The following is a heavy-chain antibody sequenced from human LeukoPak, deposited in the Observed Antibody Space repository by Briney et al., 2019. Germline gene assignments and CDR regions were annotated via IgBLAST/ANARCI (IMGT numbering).Heavy chain of an antibody. V-gene: IGHV4-38-2*02. D-gene: IGHD1-1*01. CDR1: GYSISSGYF. J-gene: IGHJ4*02. CDR2: ISHSGTT. Sequence: SETLSLTCTVSGYSISSGYFWGWIRQPPGKGLEWIGSISHSGTTYYNPSLKSRITISQDTSKNQFSLKVNSVAAADTAAYYCTREEGGTTVDYWGQGTLVTVSS. CDR3: TREEGGTTVDY.